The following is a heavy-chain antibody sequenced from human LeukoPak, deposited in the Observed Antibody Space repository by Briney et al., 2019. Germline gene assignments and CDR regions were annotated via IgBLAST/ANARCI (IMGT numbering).Heavy chain of an antibody. V-gene: IGHV3-23*01. Sequence: PGGSLRLSCAASGFTFSSYAMSWVRQAPGKGLEWVSAISGSGGSTYYADSVKGRFTISRDNSKNTLYLQMNSQRAEDTAVYYCAKDVGVWNYRNFDYWGQGTLVTVSS. D-gene: IGHD1-7*01. CDR3: AKDVGVWNYRNFDY. J-gene: IGHJ4*02. CDR1: GFTFSSYA. CDR2: ISGSGGST.